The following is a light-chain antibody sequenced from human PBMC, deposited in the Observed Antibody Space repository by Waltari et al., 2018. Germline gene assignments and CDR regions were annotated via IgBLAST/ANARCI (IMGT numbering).Light chain of an antibody. J-gene: IGLJ2*01. CDR1: SSDVGGYHY. CDR2: DVS. CDR3: SSYTSSSTLV. V-gene: IGLV2-14*03. Sequence: QPALTQPASVSGSPGHSIPIPCTGTSSDVGGYHYVSWYQQHPGKAPKLLIYDVSNRPSGVSNRFSGSKSGTTASLTISGLQAEDEADYYCSSYTSSSTLVFGGGTKLTVL.